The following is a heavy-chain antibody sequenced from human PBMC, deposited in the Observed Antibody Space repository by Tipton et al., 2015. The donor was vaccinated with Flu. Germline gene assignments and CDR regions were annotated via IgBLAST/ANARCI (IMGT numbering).Heavy chain of an antibody. D-gene: IGHD6-19*01. CDR1: GGTFTNKA. CDR3: ARPGDSGWADYGMDV. V-gene: IGHV1-69*18. J-gene: IGHJ6*02. Sequence: QVQLVQSGPEVKNPGSSVKVSCKASGGTFTNKAISWVRQAPGQGLEWMGRIIPTSGRVNYGQNFQGRVTITADEFTDTAYMELSSLRSEDTAVYYCARPGDSGWADYGMDVWGQGTTVTVSS. CDR2: IIPTSGRV.